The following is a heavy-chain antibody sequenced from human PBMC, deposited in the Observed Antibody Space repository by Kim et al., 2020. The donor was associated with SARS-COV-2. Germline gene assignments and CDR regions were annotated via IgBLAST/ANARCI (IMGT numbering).Heavy chain of an antibody. V-gene: IGHV3-74*01. J-gene: IGHJ6*02. D-gene: IGHD5-12*01. CDR3: ARGVYSGYDSYSYGMDV. Sequence: GEGRFTHSRDNAKNTLYLQMDSLRAEDTAVYYCARGVYSGYDSYSYGMDVWGQGTTVTVSS.